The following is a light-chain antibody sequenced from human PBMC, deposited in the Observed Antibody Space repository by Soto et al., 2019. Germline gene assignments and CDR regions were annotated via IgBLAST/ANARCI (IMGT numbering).Light chain of an antibody. CDR2: SNN. Sequence: QSVLTRPPSASGTPGQRVTISCSGSSSNIGRNPVNWYLQLPGTAPKLLIYSNNQRPSGVPDRVSASKSGTSASLTISGLQSEDEADYYCATWDDSLYGMVFGGGTKLTVL. J-gene: IGLJ2*01. CDR1: SSNIGRNP. CDR3: ATWDDSLYGMV. V-gene: IGLV1-44*01.